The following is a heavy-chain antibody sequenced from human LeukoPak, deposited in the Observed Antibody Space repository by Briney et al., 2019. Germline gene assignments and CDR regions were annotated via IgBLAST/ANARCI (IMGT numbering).Heavy chain of an antibody. CDR3: AKDIGSGSYHFDY. Sequence: PGRSLRLSCAASGFTFDDYAMHGVRQAPGKGLEWVSGISWNSGSIGYADSVKGRFTISRDNAKNSLYLQMNSLRAEDTALYYCAKDIGSGSYHFDYWGQGTLVTVSS. V-gene: IGHV3-9*01. CDR1: GFTFDDYA. D-gene: IGHD3-10*01. CDR2: ISWNSGSI. J-gene: IGHJ4*02.